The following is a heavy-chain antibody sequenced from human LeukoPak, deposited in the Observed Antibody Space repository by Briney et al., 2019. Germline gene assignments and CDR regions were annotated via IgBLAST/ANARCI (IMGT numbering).Heavy chain of an antibody. D-gene: IGHD6-13*01. CDR2: ITSSGSPR. CDR3: ARVGAAAIVTH. Sequence: GGSLRLSCAASGFTFNDYYMTWIRQAPGKGLEWVSYITSSGSPRYYLDSVKGRFTISRDNAKSSLSLQMNSLRVEDTAVYYCARVGAAAIVTHWGQGTPVTVSS. J-gene: IGHJ4*02. V-gene: IGHV3-11*01. CDR1: GFTFNDYY.